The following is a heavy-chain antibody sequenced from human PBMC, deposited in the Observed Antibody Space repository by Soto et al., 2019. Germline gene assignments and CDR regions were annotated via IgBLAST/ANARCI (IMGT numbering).Heavy chain of an antibody. Sequence: GSVHVSFKASGYTFIRYGIHWVRQAPGQRLEWMGWINAANGDTKYSPKFHDRVTSNRDTSASTAYMELSSLRSEDTAVYYCVRRHVSATGIDWFDPWGQGTLVTVSS. CDR2: INAANGDT. J-gene: IGHJ5*02. D-gene: IGHD6-13*01. V-gene: IGHV1-3*01. CDR3: VRRHVSATGIDWFDP. CDR1: GYTFIRYG.